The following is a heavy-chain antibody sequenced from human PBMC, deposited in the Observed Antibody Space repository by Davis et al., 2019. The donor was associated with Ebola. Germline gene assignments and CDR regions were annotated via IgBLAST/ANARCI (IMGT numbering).Heavy chain of an antibody. CDR1: GFTFSSYS. V-gene: IGHV3-48*01. Sequence: GESLKISCAASGFTFSSYSMNWVRQAPGKGLEWVSYISSSSSTIYYADSVKGRFTISRDNSKNTLYLQMNSLRAEDTAVYYCAKRGRIAAAGLDYWGQGTLVTVSS. J-gene: IGHJ4*02. D-gene: IGHD6-13*01. CDR3: AKRGRIAAAGLDY. CDR2: ISSSSSTI.